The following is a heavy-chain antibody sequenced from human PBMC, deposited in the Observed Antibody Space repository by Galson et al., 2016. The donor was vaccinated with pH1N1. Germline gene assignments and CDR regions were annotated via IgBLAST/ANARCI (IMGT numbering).Heavy chain of an antibody. Sequence: SVKLSCKASGFGFSTYGISWVRQAPGQGLEWVCWIMNCSGMTEYAERFQGRVTMTRDRSTSTFYMEMTSLRSEDTAVFYCAEGYLYCSRGDYSSHWGQGKVVTVSS. CDR3: AEGYLYCSRGDYSSH. CDR2: IMNCSGMT. V-gene: IGHV1-18*04. CDR1: GFGFSTYG. D-gene: IGHD3-22*01. J-gene: IGHJ3*01.